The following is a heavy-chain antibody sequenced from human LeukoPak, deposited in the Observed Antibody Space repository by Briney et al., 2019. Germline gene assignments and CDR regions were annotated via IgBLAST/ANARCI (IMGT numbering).Heavy chain of an antibody. J-gene: IGHJ4*02. CDR1: GYSFTSSW. CDR3: ARLLRPYSRSQSLDY. Sequence: GESLKISCKGSGYSFTSSWIGWVRQMPGKGLEWMGIIYPGDSDTRYSPSFQGQVTISADKSITTAYLQWSSLKASDTAIYYCARLLRPYSRSQSLDYWGQGTLVTVSS. D-gene: IGHD6-13*01. CDR2: IYPGDSDT. V-gene: IGHV5-51*01.